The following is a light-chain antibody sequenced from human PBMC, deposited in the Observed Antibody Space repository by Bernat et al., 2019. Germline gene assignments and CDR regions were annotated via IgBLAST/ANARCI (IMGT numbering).Light chain of an antibody. J-gene: IGKJ1*01. CDR2: DAS. Sequence: EIVLTQSPATLSLSPGERATLSCRASQSISSYLSWYQQKPGQAPRLLIYDASNRASGIPARLSGSGSGTDFTLTISSLEPDDFAVYYCKQRSNWPWTFGQGTKVEIK. V-gene: IGKV3-11*01. CDR1: QSISSY. CDR3: KQRSNWPWT.